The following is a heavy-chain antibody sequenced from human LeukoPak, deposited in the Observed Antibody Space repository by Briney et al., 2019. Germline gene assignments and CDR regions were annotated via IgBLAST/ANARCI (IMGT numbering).Heavy chain of an antibody. D-gene: IGHD6-19*01. CDR2: IIPIFGTA. CDR1: GGTFSSYA. V-gene: IGHV1-69*05. CDR3: ARDLAVAGTSGDWYFDL. J-gene: IGHJ2*01. Sequence: SVKVSCKASGGTFSSYAISWVRQAPGQGLEWMGGIIPIFGTANYAQKLQGRVTMTTDTSTSTAYMELRSLGSDDTAVYYCARDLAVAGTSGDWYFDLWGRGTLVTVSS.